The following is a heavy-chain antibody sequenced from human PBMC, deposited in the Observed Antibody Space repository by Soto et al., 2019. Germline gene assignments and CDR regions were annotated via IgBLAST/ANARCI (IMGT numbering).Heavy chain of an antibody. CDR3: ATRGWFDP. V-gene: IGHV1-69*02. Sequence: QVQLVQSGAEVKKPGSSVKVSCQASGGTFSSYTISWVRQAPGQGLEWMGRIIPILGIANYAQKFQGRVTITADKSTSTAYMELSSLRSENTAVYYCATRGWFDPWGQGTLVTVSS. J-gene: IGHJ5*02. CDR2: IIPILGIA. CDR1: GGTFSSYT.